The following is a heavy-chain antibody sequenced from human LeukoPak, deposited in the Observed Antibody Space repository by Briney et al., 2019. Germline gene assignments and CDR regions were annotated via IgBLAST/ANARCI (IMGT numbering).Heavy chain of an antibody. Sequence: GGSLRLSCAAAGFTFSNYNMNWVRQTPGKGLEWVSHVSTNSRTIYYADSVKGRFTISRDNAKNSLYLQMNSLRAEDTAVYYCAREEAPGTLDYWGQGTLVTVSS. CDR2: VSTNSRTI. CDR1: GFTFSNYN. CDR3: AREEAPGTLDY. D-gene: IGHD6-13*01. J-gene: IGHJ4*02. V-gene: IGHV3-48*04.